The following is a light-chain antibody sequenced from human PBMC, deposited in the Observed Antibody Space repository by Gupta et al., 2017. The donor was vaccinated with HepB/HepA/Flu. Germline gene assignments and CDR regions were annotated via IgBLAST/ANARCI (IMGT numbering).Light chain of an antibody. Sequence: QAVVTQEPSLTVSPGGTVTLTCGSSTGAVTTGHYPYWFQLRPGQAPRTLIYDTNNKQSWTPARFSGSLLGGKAALTLSGAQPEDEAVYYCLLSYTDTRPWVFGGGTKLTVL. CDR1: TGAVTTGHY. V-gene: IGLV7-46*01. CDR3: LLSYTDTRPWV. J-gene: IGLJ3*02. CDR2: DTN.